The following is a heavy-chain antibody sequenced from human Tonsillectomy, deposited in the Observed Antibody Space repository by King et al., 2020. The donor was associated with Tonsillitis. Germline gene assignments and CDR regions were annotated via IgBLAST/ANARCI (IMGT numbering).Heavy chain of an antibody. CDR3: ARGPGYSGYDFDY. CDR2: INHSGST. J-gene: IGHJ4*02. Sequence: QVQLQQWGAGLLKPSETLSLTCAVYGGSFIGYYWSWIRQPPGKGLEWIGEINHSGSTNYNPSLKSRVTISVDTSKNQFSLKLSSVTAADTAVYYCARGPGYSGYDFDYWGQGTLVTVSS. CDR1: GGSFIGYY. V-gene: IGHV4-34*01. D-gene: IGHD5-12*01.